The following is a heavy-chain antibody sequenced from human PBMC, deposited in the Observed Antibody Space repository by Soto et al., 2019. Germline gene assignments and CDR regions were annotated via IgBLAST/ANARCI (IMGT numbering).Heavy chain of an antibody. Sequence: EVQLLESGGDLAQPGGSLRLICAASGFTFSNYAMTWVRQSPGKGLEWVSNITSAGSTFYGDTVKGRFTISRDNSKSTLYLHMNSLGAEDTAVYYCAKTDKFHSQSSGWANRFDSWGQGTRVTVSS. CDR1: GFTFSNYA. V-gene: IGHV3-23*01. CDR2: ITSAGST. CDR3: AKTDKFHSQSSGWANRFDS. D-gene: IGHD6-19*01. J-gene: IGHJ4*02.